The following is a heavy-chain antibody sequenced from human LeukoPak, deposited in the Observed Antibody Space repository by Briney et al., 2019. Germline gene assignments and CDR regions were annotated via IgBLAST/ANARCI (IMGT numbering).Heavy chain of an antibody. CDR1: GYSISSGYY. J-gene: IGHJ5*02. CDR3: ARGGVLRYFDRITWFDP. V-gene: IGHV4-38-2*02. CDR2: IYHSGST. D-gene: IGHD3-9*01. Sequence: SETLSLTCTVSGYSISSGYYWGWIRQPPGKGLEWIGSIYHSGSTYYNPSLKSRVTISVDTSKIQFSLKLSSVTAADTAVYYCARGGVLRYFDRITWFDPWGQGTLVTVSS.